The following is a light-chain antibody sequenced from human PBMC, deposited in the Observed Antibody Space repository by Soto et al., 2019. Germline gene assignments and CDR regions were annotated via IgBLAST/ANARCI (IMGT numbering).Light chain of an antibody. J-gene: IGLJ1*01. Sequence: QSALTQPASVSGSPGQSITISCTGTSSDVGSYNLVSWYQQHPGKAPKLMIYEGSKRPSWVSNRFSGSKSGNTASLTISGLQAEDEADYYCCSYAGSSTYVFGTGNKLTVL. V-gene: IGLV2-23*01. CDR2: EGS. CDR3: CSYAGSSTYV. CDR1: SSDVGSYNL.